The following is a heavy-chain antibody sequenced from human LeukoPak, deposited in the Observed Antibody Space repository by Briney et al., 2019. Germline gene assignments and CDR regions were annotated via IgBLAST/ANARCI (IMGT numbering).Heavy chain of an antibody. V-gene: IGHV4-4*07. D-gene: IGHD3-22*01. CDR3: ARDLVHYYDRSGDYSDNAFDI. CDR1: GGSISSYY. J-gene: IGHJ3*02. CDR2: IYTSGST. Sequence: SETLSLTCTVSGGSISSYYWSWIRQPAGKGLEWIGRIYTSGSTNYNPSLKSRVTMSVDTSKNQFSLKLSSVTAADTAVYYCARDLVHYYDRSGDYSDNAFDIWGQGTMVTVSS.